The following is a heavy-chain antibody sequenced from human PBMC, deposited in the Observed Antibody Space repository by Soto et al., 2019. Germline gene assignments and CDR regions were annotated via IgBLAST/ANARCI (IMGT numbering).Heavy chain of an antibody. CDR1: GFTFSSYA. Sequence: GGSLRISCAASGFTFSSYAMHWVRQAPGKGLEWVAVISYDGSNKYYADSVKGRFTISRDNSKNTLYLQMNSLRAEDTTVYYCAREGCDDFWSGYSIPSVLGHATTVTV. J-gene: IGHJ6*02. V-gene: IGHV3-30-3*01. CDR2: ISYDGSNK. D-gene: IGHD3-3*01. CDR3: AREGCDDFWSGYSIPSV.